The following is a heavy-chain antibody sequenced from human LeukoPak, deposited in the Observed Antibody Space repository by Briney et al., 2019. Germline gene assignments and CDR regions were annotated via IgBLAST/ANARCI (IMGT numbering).Heavy chain of an antibody. D-gene: IGHD3-10*01. V-gene: IGHV3-30*18. J-gene: IGHJ4*02. CDR2: ISYDGSNK. CDR3: AKGYGSGSYVFDY. Sequence: HSGRDLRLYCAASGFTFNNYGMPWLRQAPGKGLEWVAFISYDGSNKYYADSVKGRFAISRDNSKNTLYLQMNSLRGEDTAVYYCAKGYGSGSYVFDYWGQGTLVTVSS. CDR1: GFTFNNYG.